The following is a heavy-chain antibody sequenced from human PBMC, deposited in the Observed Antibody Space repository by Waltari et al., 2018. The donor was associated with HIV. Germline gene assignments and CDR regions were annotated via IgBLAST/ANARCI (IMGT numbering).Heavy chain of an antibody. CDR3: ASNYYDSSGYYYDY. D-gene: IGHD3-22*01. Sequence: QVQLQQWGAGLLKPSETLSLTCAVYGGSFSGYYWSWIRQPPGTGLEWIGEINHSGSTNYNPSLKSRVTISVDTSKNQFSLKLSSVTAADTAVYYCASNYYDSSGYYYDYWGQGTLVTVSS. CDR2: INHSGST. J-gene: IGHJ4*02. CDR1: GGSFSGYY. V-gene: IGHV4-34*01.